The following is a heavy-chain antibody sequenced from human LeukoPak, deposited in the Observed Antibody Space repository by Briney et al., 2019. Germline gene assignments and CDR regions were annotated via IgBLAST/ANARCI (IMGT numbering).Heavy chain of an antibody. Sequence: PSETLSLTCTVSGYSISSGYYWGWIRQPPGKGLEWIGSIYHSGSTYYNPSLKSRVTISVDTSKNQFSLKLSSVTAVDTAVYYCARDTDYYDSKGGDFDYWGQGTLVTVSS. CDR2: IYHSGST. CDR3: ARDTDYYDSKGGDFDY. CDR1: GYSISSGYY. D-gene: IGHD3-22*01. V-gene: IGHV4-38-2*02. J-gene: IGHJ4*02.